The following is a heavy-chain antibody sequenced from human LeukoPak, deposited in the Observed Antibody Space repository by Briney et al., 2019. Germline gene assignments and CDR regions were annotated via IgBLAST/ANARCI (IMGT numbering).Heavy chain of an antibody. CDR1: GFTFSSYE. D-gene: IGHD3-10*01. CDR2: ISGSGGST. CDR3: AKDPAFGPRPFDP. V-gene: IGHV3-23*01. Sequence: GGSLRLSCAASGFTFSSYEMNWVRQAPGKGLEWVSAISGSGGSTYYADSVKGRFTISRDNSKNTLYLQMNSLRAEDTAVYYCAKDPAFGPRPFDPWGQGTLVTVSS. J-gene: IGHJ5*02.